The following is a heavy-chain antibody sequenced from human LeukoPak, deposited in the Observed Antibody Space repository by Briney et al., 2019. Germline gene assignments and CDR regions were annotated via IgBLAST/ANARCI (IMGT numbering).Heavy chain of an antibody. CDR1: GGSFSGYY. D-gene: IGHD4-17*01. CDR2: INHSGST. Sequence: PSETLSLTCAVYGGSFSGYYWSWIRQPPGKGLEWIGEINHSGSTNYNPSLKSRVTISVDTSKNQFSLKLSSVTAADTAVYYCARASRYKYGEGLFDYWGQGTLVTVSS. CDR3: ARASRYKYGEGLFDY. V-gene: IGHV4-34*01. J-gene: IGHJ4*02.